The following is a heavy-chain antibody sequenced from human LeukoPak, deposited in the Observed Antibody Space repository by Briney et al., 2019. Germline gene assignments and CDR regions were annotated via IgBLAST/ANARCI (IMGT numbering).Heavy chain of an antibody. J-gene: IGHJ4*02. V-gene: IGHV7-4-1*02. CDR1: GYTFTSYA. Sequence: GASVKVSCKASGYTFTSYAMNWVRQAPGQGLEWMGWINTSTGNPTYAQGFTGRFVFSLDTSVSTAYLQVSSLKAEDTAVYYCARDGGCGGDCPLDYWGQGTLVTVSS. CDR3: ARDGGCGGDCPLDY. D-gene: IGHD2-21*02. CDR2: INTSTGNP.